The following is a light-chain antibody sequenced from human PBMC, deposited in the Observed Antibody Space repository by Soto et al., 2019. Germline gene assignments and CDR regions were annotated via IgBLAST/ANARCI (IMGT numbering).Light chain of an antibody. CDR3: QQYNSFST. CDR1: QTISNW. J-gene: IGKJ1*01. Sequence: DIQMTQYPSTLSASVGDRVTITCRATQTISNWLAWYQQKPGKAPKLLIYKTSTLETGVPSRFSGSGSGTEFTLTITSLQPDDFATDYCQQYNSFSTFGQGTKVEIK. CDR2: KTS. V-gene: IGKV1-5*03.